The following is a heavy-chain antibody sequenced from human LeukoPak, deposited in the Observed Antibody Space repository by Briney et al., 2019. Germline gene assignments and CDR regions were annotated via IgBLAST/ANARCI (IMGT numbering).Heavy chain of an antibody. CDR1: GYSISSGYY. CDR3: ARSKIAVAAPFDY. D-gene: IGHD6-19*01. CDR2: IYHSGST. Sequence: SETLSLTCAVSGYSISSGYYWGWIRQPPGKGLEWIGSIYHSGSTYCSPSLKSRVTISVDTSKNQFSLKLSSVTAADTAVYYCARSKIAVAAPFDYWGQGTLVTVSS. V-gene: IGHV4-38-2*01. J-gene: IGHJ4*02.